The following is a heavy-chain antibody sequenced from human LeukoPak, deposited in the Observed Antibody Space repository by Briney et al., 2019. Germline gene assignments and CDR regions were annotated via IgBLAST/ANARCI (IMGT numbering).Heavy chain of an antibody. V-gene: IGHV4-38-2*02. CDR1: GYSISSGYY. CDR3: ARVQLERVDY. CDR2: IYHSGST. J-gene: IGHJ4*02. D-gene: IGHD1-1*01. Sequence: PSETLSLTCTVSGYSISSGYYWGWIRQPPGKGLEWIGSIYHSGSTYYNPSLKSRVTISVDTSKNQFSLKLSSVTAADTAVYYCARVQLERVDYWGQGTLVTVSS.